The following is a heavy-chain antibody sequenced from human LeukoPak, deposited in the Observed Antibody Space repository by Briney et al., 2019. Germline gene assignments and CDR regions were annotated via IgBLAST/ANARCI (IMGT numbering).Heavy chain of an antibody. CDR2: ISYDGSNK. Sequence: HPGGSLRLSCAASGFTFSSHAMHWVRQAPGKGLEWVAVISYDGSNKYYADSVKGRFTISRDNSKNTLYLQMNSLRAEDTAVYYCAREPGQYYDILTGYYPPPNYFDYWGQGTLVTVSS. V-gene: IGHV3-30*04. J-gene: IGHJ4*02. CDR3: AREPGQYYDILTGYYPPPNYFDY. CDR1: GFTFSSHA. D-gene: IGHD3-9*01.